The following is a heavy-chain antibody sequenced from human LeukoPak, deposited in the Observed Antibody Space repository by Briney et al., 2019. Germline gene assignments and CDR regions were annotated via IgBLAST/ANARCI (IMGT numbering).Heavy chain of an antibody. J-gene: IGHJ4*02. CDR1: GFTFSTYW. CDR2: IRQDGSDK. V-gene: IGHV3-7*01. D-gene: IGHD5-24*01. Sequence: GGSLRLSCAASGFTFSTYWMSWVRQAPGKGLEWVANIRQDGSDKYYVDSVKGRFTISRDNAKNSLHLQLNSLRAEDTAMYYCARDRATYYFDYWGQGTLVTVSS. CDR3: ARDRATYYFDY.